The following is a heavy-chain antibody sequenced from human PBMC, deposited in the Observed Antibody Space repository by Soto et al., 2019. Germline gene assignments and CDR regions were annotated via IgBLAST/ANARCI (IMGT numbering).Heavy chain of an antibody. D-gene: IGHD1-26*01. CDR2: IYHSGST. CDR3: ARERGAGTYQGFDY. J-gene: IGHJ4*02. V-gene: IGHV4-4*02. Sequence: QVQLQESGPGLVKPSGTLSRTCAVSGGSISSNNWWHWVRQPPGKGLEWIGEIYHSGSTNYSPSLKSRVTMSVDQSKNQFSLSLSTVTAADTAVYYCARERGAGTYQGFDYWGQGTLVTVSS. CDR1: GGSISSNNW.